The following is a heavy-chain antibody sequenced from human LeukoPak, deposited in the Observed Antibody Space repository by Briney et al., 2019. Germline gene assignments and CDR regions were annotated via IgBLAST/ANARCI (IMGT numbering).Heavy chain of an antibody. CDR3: ARARGDYYDSSGYYSAFDY. J-gene: IGHJ4*02. Sequence: SETLSLTCAVYGGSFSGYYWSCIRQPPGKGLEWIGEINHSGSANYNPSLKSRVTISVDMSKNQFSLKLSSVTAADTAVYYCARARGDYYDSSGYYSAFDYWGQGTLVTVSS. D-gene: IGHD3-22*01. V-gene: IGHV4-34*01. CDR2: INHSGSA. CDR1: GGSFSGYY.